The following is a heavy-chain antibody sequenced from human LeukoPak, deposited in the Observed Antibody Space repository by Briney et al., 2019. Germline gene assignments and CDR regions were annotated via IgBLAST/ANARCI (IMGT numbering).Heavy chain of an antibody. CDR3: ATQRRGGTPSYYMDV. V-gene: IGHV1-8*02. D-gene: IGHD2-15*01. CDR2: MKPNSGNT. Sequence: ASVKVSCKASGYTFTGFYMHWVRQAPGQGLEWMGWMKPNSGNTGYAQKFQGRVTMTRNTSISTAYMELSSLRSEDTAVYYCATQRRGGTPSYYMDVWGKGTTVTISS. J-gene: IGHJ6*03. CDR1: GYTFTGFY.